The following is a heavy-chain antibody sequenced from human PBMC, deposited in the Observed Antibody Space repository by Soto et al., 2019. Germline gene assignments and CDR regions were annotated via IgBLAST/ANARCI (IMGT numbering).Heavy chain of an antibody. Sequence: QVQLAESGGGVVQPGRSLTITCAASGFTLGTYGMHWVRQAPGKGLEWVAVISNDGGDKYYSDSMMGRFTISRDNSKNTLFQQMNSLRAEDTAVYFCAKEFFESSGFSPSLDALDIWGQGTVVTVSS. CDR2: ISNDGGDK. D-gene: IGHD3-22*01. CDR1: GFTLGTYG. J-gene: IGHJ3*02. CDR3: AKEFFESSGFSPSLDALDI. V-gene: IGHV3-30*18.